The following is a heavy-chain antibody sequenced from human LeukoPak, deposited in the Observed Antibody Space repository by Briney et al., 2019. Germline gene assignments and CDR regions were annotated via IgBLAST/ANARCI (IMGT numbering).Heavy chain of an antibody. Sequence: SQTLSLTCTVSGGFISSGSYYWSWIRQPAGKGLEWIGRIYTSGSTNYNPSLKSRVTISVDTSKNQFSLKLSSVTAADTAVYYCAKAYHSSGWYNYLEYWGQGTLVTVSS. CDR1: GGFISSGSYY. CDR3: AKAYHSSGWYNYLEY. CDR2: IYTSGST. V-gene: IGHV4-61*02. D-gene: IGHD6-19*01. J-gene: IGHJ4*02.